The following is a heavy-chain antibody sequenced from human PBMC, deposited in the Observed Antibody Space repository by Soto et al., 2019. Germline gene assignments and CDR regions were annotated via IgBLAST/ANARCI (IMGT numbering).Heavy chain of an antibody. CDR1: GGSITTCGYY. J-gene: IGHJ4*02. CDR3: ARIKCSGGSCYSWSLAY. CDR2: RYYSEST. V-gene: IGHV4-31*03. Sequence: PSETLSLTCTLSGGSITTCGYYWSWIRQLPGQGLEWIGHRYYSESTYYNTSLKSRVSISLDTSKNHFSLKLRFVTAADTAMYYCARIKCSGGSCYSWSLAYWGQGTPVTVSS. D-gene: IGHD2-15*01.